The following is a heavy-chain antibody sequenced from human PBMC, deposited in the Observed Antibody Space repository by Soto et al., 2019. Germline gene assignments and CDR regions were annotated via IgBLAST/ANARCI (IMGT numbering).Heavy chain of an antibody. CDR3: ATGWAEAAAQPRPIWFDH. CDR2: FDPEDGET. D-gene: IGHD6-13*01. CDR1: GYTLTELS. Sequence: ASVKVSCKVSGYTLTELSMHWVRQAPGKGLEWMGGFDPEDGETIYAQKFQGRVTMTEDTSTDTAYMELSSLRSEDTAVYYCATGWAEAAAQPRPIWFDHWGQGTLVTVS. J-gene: IGHJ5*02. V-gene: IGHV1-24*01.